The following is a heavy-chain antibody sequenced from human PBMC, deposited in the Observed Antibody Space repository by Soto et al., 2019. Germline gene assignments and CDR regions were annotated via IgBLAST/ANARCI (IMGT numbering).Heavy chain of an antibody. CDR3: ARDDIPGRAVAIYGMDV. CDR1: GFTFSNYG. CDR2: IWYDESNK. V-gene: IGHV3-33*01. Sequence: QVQLVESGGGVVQPGRPLRLSCAASGFTFSNYGMHWVRQAPDKGLEWVAVIWYDESNKYYADSVKGRFTISRDNSKNTLYLQMNSLRAEDTAVYYCARDDIPGRAVAIYGMDVWGQGTTVTVSS. D-gene: IGHD6-19*01. J-gene: IGHJ6*02.